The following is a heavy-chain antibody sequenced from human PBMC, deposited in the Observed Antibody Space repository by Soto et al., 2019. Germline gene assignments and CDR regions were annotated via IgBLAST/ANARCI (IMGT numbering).Heavy chain of an antibody. D-gene: IGHD3-3*01. CDR1: GFTFSSYA. J-gene: IGHJ3*02. CDR3: AKDERRITIFRVVIITTKVRAAGAFDI. Sequence: GESLRLSCAASGFTFSSYAMSWVRQAPGKGLEWVSAISGSGGSTYYADSVKGRFTISRDNSKNTLYLQMNSLRAEDTAVYYCAKDERRITIFRVVIITTKVRAAGAFDIWGQGTMVTAS. V-gene: IGHV3-23*01. CDR2: ISGSGGST.